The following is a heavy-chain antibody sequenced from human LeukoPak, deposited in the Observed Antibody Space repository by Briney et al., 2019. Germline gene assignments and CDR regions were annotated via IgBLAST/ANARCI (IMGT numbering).Heavy chain of an antibody. V-gene: IGHV3-66*01. CDR1: GFRASDYY. D-gene: IGHD2-15*01. Sequence: GGSLRLSCAVSGFRASDYYMSWVRQAPGKGLEWVALIRGSGDTFYGDSVKGRFTISRDDSENTVYPRMNSLRVEDTAVYFCARDRAATQDWVEFDPWGQGTLVTVSS. CDR3: ARDRAATQDWVEFDP. CDR2: IRGSGDT. J-gene: IGHJ5*02.